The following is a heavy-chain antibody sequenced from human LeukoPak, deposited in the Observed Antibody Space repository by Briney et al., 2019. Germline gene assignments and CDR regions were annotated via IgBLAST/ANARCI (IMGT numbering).Heavy chain of an antibody. D-gene: IGHD2-2*01. CDR1: GFTVSSNY. V-gene: IGHV3-53*01. CDR2: NYSGGST. J-gene: IGHJ4*02. CDR3: ARPTSGQYCSSTSCALGY. Sequence: PGGSLRLSCAASGFTVSSNYMSWVRQAPGKGLEWVSVNYSGGSTYYADSVKGRFTISRDNSKNTLYLQMNSLRAEDTAVYYCARPTSGQYCSSTSCALGYWGQGTLVTVSS.